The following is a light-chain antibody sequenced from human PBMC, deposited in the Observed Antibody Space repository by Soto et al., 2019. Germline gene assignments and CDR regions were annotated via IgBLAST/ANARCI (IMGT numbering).Light chain of an antibody. CDR2: GAS. Sequence: EIVLTQSPVTLSLSSGERATLSCRASQSVSSSYLAWYQQKPGQAPRLLIYGASSRATGIPDRFIGSGSGTDFILTISRLESEDFAMYYCQQYGSSPGTFGQGTKVEIK. CDR3: QQYGSSPGT. V-gene: IGKV3-20*01. CDR1: QSVSSSY. J-gene: IGKJ1*01.